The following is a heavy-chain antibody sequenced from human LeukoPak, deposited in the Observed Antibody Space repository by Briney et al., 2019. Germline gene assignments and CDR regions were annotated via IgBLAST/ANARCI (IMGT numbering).Heavy chain of an antibody. CDR2: IIPVYGTA. V-gene: IGHV1-69*05. Sequence: GASVKVSCKASGGTFTNYAISWVRQAPGQGLEWMGGIIPVYGTASYAQHFQGKVTITTDESTSTSYLELSSLRSEDTAVYYCARPNKAAQYGPFDYWGQGTLVTVSS. CDR1: GGTFTNYA. J-gene: IGHJ4*02. D-gene: IGHD6-6*01. CDR3: ARPNKAAQYGPFDY.